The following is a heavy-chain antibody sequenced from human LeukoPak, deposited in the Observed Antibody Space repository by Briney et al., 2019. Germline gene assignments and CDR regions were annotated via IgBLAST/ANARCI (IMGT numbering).Heavy chain of an antibody. Sequence: GGSLRLSCAASGFTFNTYWMSWVRQAPGRGLEWVANIKQDGSEKYYVDSVKGQFTISRDNAKNSLFLQMDSLRAEDTAVYYCARDLAGHYYGSGSSFDYWGQGTLVTVP. J-gene: IGHJ4*02. D-gene: IGHD3-10*01. CDR3: ARDLAGHYYGSGSSFDY. CDR2: IKQDGSEK. CDR1: GFTFNTYW. V-gene: IGHV3-7*01.